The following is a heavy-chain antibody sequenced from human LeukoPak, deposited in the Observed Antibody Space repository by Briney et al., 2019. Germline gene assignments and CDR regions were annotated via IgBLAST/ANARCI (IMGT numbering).Heavy chain of an antibody. V-gene: IGHV3-33*08. J-gene: IGHJ5*02. CDR3: ARDLGYCSGGSCYSSAFDP. CDR1: GFTFSSYG. CDR2: IWYDGSNQ. Sequence: GGSLRLSCAASGFTFSSYGMSWVRQAPGKGLEWVAVIWYDGSNQYYADSVKGRFTISRDNSKNTLYLQMNSLRAEDTAVYYCARDLGYCSGGSCYSSAFDPWGQGTLVTVSS. D-gene: IGHD2-15*01.